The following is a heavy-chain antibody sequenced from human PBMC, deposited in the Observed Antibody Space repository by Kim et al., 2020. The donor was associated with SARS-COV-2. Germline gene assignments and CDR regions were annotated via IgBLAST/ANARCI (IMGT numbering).Heavy chain of an antibody. CDR3: ARGRIIAAQNWDY. CDR2: IYFSGST. V-gene: IGHV4-59*01. J-gene: IGHJ4*02. D-gene: IGHD6-6*01. CDR1: GGSISSYY. Sequence: SETLSLTCTVSGGSISSYYWNWIRQPPGKGLEWIGYIYFSGSTNYNPSLKSRVTISVDTSKNQFSLKLTSVTAADTALYYCARGRIIAAQNWDYLGQGTLVTVSS.